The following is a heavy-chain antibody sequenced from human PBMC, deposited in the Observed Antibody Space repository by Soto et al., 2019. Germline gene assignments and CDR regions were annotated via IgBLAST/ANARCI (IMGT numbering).Heavy chain of an antibody. CDR1: GFTFSSYG. V-gene: IGHV3-33*01. Sequence: QVRLVESGGGVVQPGRSLRLSCAASGFTFSSYGMHWVRQAPGKGLEWVAVIWYDGSNKYYADSVKGRFTISRDNSKNTLYLQMNSLRAEDTAVYYCARDTTLYYYYGMDVWGQGTTVTVSS. CDR3: ARDTTLYYYYGMDV. D-gene: IGHD1-1*01. CDR2: IWYDGSNK. J-gene: IGHJ6*02.